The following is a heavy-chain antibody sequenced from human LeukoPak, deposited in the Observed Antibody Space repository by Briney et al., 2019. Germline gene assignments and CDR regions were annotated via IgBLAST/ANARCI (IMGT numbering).Heavy chain of an antibody. CDR3: ARDYYDSSGGPFDY. Sequence: PGGSLRLSCAASGFTVSSNYMSWVRQAPGKGLEWVPVIYSGGSTYYADSVKGRFTISRDNSKNTLYLQMNSLRAEDTAVYYCARDYYDSSGGPFDYWGQGTLVTVSS. J-gene: IGHJ4*02. V-gene: IGHV3-66*01. CDR2: IYSGGST. CDR1: GFTVSSNY. D-gene: IGHD3-22*01.